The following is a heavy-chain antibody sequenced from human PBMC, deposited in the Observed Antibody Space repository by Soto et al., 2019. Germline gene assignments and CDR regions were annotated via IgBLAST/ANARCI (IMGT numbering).Heavy chain of an antibody. V-gene: IGHV1-18*01. J-gene: IGHJ4*02. CDR1: GYTFTSYG. CDR2: ISAYNGNT. CDR3: ARDAAAGLNDY. D-gene: IGHD6-13*01. Sequence: QVQLVQSGAEVKKPGASVKVSCKASGYTFTSYGISWVRQAPGQGLEWMGWISAYNGNTKYAQKFQGRVTMTTATATRTAYMEVRSLRSDDWAVYDCARDAAAGLNDYWGQGTLVTVSS.